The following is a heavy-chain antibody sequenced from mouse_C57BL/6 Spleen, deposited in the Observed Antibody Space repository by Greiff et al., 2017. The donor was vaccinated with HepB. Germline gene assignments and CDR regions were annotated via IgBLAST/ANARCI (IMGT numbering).Heavy chain of an antibody. D-gene: IGHD2-5*01. CDR3: TEAYSNYWYFDV. V-gene: IGHV6-3*01. Sequence: DVKLQESGGGLVQPGGSMKLSCVASGFTFSNYWMNWVRQSPEKGLEWVAQIRLKSDNYATHYAESVKGRFTISRDDSKSSVYLQMNNLRAEDTGSYYCTEAYSNYWYFDVWGTGTTVTVSS. J-gene: IGHJ1*03. CDR2: IRLKSDNYAT. CDR1: GFTFSNYW.